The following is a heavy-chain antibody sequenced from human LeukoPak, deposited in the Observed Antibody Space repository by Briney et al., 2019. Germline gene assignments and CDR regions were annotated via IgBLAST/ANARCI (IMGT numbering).Heavy chain of an antibody. CDR2: ISAYNGNT. Sequence: ASVKVSCKASGYTFTSYGISWVRQAPGQGLEWMGWISAYNGNTNYAQKLQGRVTMTIDTSTSTAYMELRSLRSDDTAVYYCARITMVRGAHDYWGQGTLVTVSS. J-gene: IGHJ4*02. V-gene: IGHV1-18*01. CDR1: GYTFTSYG. CDR3: ARITMVRGAHDY. D-gene: IGHD3-10*01.